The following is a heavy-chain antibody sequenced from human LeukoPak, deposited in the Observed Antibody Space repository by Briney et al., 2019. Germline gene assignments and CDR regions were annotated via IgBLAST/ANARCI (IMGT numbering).Heavy chain of an antibody. V-gene: IGHV1-18*01. J-gene: IGHJ3*02. CDR1: GYTFTSYG. CDR3: ARGGGLWDANAFDI. D-gene: IGHD5-18*01. Sequence: VASVKVSCKASGYTFTSYGISWVRQAPGQGLEWMGWISAYNGNTNYAQKIQGRVTMTTDTSTSTAYMELRSLRSDDTAVYYCARGGGLWDANAFDIWGQGTMVTVSS. CDR2: ISAYNGNT.